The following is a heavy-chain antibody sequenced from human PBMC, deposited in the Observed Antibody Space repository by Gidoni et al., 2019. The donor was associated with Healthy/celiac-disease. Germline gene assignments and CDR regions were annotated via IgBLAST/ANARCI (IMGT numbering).Heavy chain of an antibody. J-gene: IGHJ4*02. Sequence: EVQLVQSGAEVKKPGESLRISCKGSGYSFTNYWISWVRQMPGQGLEWMGGIDPSDSYTNYSPSFQGHVTISADKSISTAYLQWSSRKASDTAMYYCARQRSWDCSGGSCYWEAFDYWGQGTLVTVSS. CDR2: IDPSDSYT. D-gene: IGHD2-15*01. V-gene: IGHV5-10-1*03. CDR3: ARQRSWDCSGGSCYWEAFDY. CDR1: GYSFTNYW.